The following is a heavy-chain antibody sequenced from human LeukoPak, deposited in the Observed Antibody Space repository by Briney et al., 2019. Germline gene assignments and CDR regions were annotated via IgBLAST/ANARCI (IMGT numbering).Heavy chain of an antibody. CDR3: ARGRIVTYYYDSSGYYPRFVFDY. CDR2: INHSGST. D-gene: IGHD3-22*01. V-gene: IGHV4-34*01. CDR1: GGSFSGYY. J-gene: IGHJ4*02. Sequence: PSETLSLTCAVYGGSFSGYYWSWIRQPPGKGLEWIREINHSGSTNYNPSLKSRVTISVDTSKNQFFLKLSSVTAADTAVYYCARGRIVTYYYDSSGYYPRFVFDYGGQGTLVTVSS.